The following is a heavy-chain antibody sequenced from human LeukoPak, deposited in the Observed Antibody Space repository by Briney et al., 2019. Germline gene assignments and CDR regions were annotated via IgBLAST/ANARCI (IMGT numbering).Heavy chain of an antibody. CDR2: IKQDGSEK. CDR3: ARERYSSGSDGFDY. J-gene: IGHJ4*02. V-gene: IGHV3-7*03. D-gene: IGHD6-19*01. CDR1: GFSFKSYR. Sequence: GGSLRLSCAASGFSFKSYRMNWVRQAPGKGLEWVANIKQDGSEKFYVDSVKGRFTISRDNPKNTLYLQMNSLRAEDTAVYYCARERYSSGSDGFDYWGQGTLVTVSS.